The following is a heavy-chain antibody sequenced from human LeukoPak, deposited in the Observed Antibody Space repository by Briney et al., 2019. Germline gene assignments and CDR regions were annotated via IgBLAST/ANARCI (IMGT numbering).Heavy chain of an antibody. V-gene: IGHV3-23*05. CDR3: AKDLTFGDGKWEFHA. CDR1: GFTFSNFA. J-gene: IGHJ5*02. CDR2: VYASGSSI. D-gene: IGHD2-21*02. Sequence: SGGYLRLSCAASGFTFSNFAMAWVRQAPGRGLAWVSGVYASGSSINYPDSVKGRFTVSRDNSKNTLYLQMNNLRVEDTAVYYCAKDLTFGDGKWEFHAWGQGTLVTVSS.